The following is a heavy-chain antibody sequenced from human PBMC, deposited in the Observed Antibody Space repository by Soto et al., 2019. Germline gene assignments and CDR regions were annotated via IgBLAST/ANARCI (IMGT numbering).Heavy chain of an antibody. Sequence: SETLSLTCTVSGASVRSYFLTWIRQPPGEGLEWLGYVYSTGSTYYNPSLKSRISMSVDTSKNQFSLILSSVSAADTAVYYCARDAIRGSAAMKTYWGLGTLVTVSS. V-gene: IGHV4-4*08. CDR3: ARDAIRGSAAMKTY. J-gene: IGHJ4*02. CDR2: VYSTGST. CDR1: GASVRSYF.